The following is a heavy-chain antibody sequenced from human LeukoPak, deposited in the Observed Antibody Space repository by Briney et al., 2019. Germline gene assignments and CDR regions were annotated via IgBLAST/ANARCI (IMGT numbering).Heavy chain of an antibody. V-gene: IGHV3-15*01. CDR3: TTSNFGFPFDY. CDR2: IKSKTDGGTT. J-gene: IGHJ4*02. Sequence: GGSLRLSCAASGFSFTNAWMSWVRQAPGKGLEWVGRIKSKTDGGTTDYAAPVKGRFTISRDDSKNTLYLQINSLKTEDTAVYYCTTSNFGFPFDYWGQGTLVTVSS. D-gene: IGHD3-3*01. CDR1: GFSFTNAW.